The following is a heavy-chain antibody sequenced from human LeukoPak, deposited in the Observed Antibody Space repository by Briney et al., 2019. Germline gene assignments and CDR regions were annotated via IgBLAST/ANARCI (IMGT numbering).Heavy chain of an antibody. CDR3: ARLGDSSGYYDY. V-gene: IGHV3-7*01. CDR1: GFMFSNYW. D-gene: IGHD3-22*01. CDR2: INQDGSDK. Sequence: PGGSLRLSCAGSGFMFSNYWMSWVRQAPGKGLEWVANINQDGSDKHYADSVKGRFTTSRDSAKNSLYLQMNSLTAEDTAVYYCARLGDSSGYYDYWGQGTRVTVSS. J-gene: IGHJ4*02.